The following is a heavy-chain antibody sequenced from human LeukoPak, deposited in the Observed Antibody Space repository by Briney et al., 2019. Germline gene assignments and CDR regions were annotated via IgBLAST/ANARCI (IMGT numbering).Heavy chain of an antibody. J-gene: IGHJ4*02. CDR2: INPNSGGT. V-gene: IGHV1-2*02. D-gene: IGHD3-10*01. Sequence: VASVKVSCKASRYSFTGYYMHWVRQAPGQGLEWMGWINPNSGGTNYAQKFQGRVTMTRDTSISTAYMELSRLRSDDTAVYYCARLIGSGSYVDYWGQGTLVTVSS. CDR1: RYSFTGYY. CDR3: ARLIGSGSYVDY.